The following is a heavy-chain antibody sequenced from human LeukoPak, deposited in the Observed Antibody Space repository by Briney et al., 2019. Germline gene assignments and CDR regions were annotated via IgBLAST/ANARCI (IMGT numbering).Heavy chain of an antibody. D-gene: IGHD3-9*01. CDR3: ARDPLRYFDWLYTN. Sequence: SETLSLTCTVSGYSISSGYYWGWIRQPPEKGLEWIGSIYHSGSTYYNPSLKGRVTISVDTSKNQFSLKLSSVTAADTAVYYCARDPLRYFDWLYTNWGQGTLDTVSS. J-gene: IGHJ4*02. CDR2: IYHSGST. V-gene: IGHV4-38-2*02. CDR1: GYSISSGYY.